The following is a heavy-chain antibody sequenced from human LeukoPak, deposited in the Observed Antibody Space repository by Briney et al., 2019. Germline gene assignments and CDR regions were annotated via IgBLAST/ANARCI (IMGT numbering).Heavy chain of an antibody. V-gene: IGHV1-8*03. Sequence: SVKVSCKASGYTFTSHDINWVRQATGQGLEWMGWMNPNSGNTGYAQKFQGRVTITRNNSISTVYMELSSLRSEDTAVYYCARRLGLRWDLQAFDIWGQGTMVTVPS. CDR3: ARRLGLRWDLQAFDI. CDR2: MNPNSGNT. J-gene: IGHJ3*02. CDR1: GYTFTSHD. D-gene: IGHD4-23*01.